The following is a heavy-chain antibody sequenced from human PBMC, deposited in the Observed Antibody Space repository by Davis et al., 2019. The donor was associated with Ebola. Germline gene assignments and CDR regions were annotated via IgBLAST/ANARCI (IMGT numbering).Heavy chain of an antibody. CDR3: ARGEEWELLVYYYGMDV. D-gene: IGHD1-26*01. V-gene: IGHV3-7*01. J-gene: IGHJ6*04. Sequence: GGSLRLSCAASGLIFNNYWMSWIRQAPGKGPEWVAIIKEDGGEKYYVDSVKGRFTISRDNAKNSLFLEMNSLRAEDTAVYHCARGEEWELLVYYYGMDVWGKGTTVTVSS. CDR2: IKEDGGEK. CDR1: GLIFNNYW.